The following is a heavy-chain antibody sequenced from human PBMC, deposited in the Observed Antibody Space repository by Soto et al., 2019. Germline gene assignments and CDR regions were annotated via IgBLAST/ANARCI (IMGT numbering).Heavy chain of an antibody. Sequence: SETLSLTCSVSGGSISSFSYYWGWIRHPPGKGLEWIGTVYYNENTYYNPSLKSRVTITVDTAKNQFSLNLRSVTAADTAMYFCARRERYYGSPGWFDPWGPGTLVTVSS. J-gene: IGHJ5*02. V-gene: IGHV4-39*01. CDR1: GGSISSFSYY. CDR3: ARRERYYGSPGWFDP. D-gene: IGHD3-10*01. CDR2: VYYNENT.